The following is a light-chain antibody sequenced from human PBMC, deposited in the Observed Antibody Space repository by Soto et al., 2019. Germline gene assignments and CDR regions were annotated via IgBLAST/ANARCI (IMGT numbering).Light chain of an antibody. J-gene: IGLJ2*01. CDR2: GNS. CDR1: SSNIGAGCD. V-gene: IGLV1-40*01. CDR3: QSYDSSLSGYVV. Sequence: QSVLTQPPSVSGAPGQRVTISCTGSSSNIGAGCDVHWYQQLPGTAPKLLIYGNSNRPSGVPDRFSGSKSGTSASLAITGLQAEDEADYYCQSYDSSLSGYVVFGGGTKLTVL.